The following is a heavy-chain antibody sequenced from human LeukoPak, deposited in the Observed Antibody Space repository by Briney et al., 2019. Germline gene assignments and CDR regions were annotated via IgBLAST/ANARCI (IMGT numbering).Heavy chain of an antibody. V-gene: IGHV4-4*07. Sequence: PSETLSLTCTVSGGSFSIYYWSWIRQPAGKGLEWIGRIYTSGNTYYNPSLKSRVTMSVDTSKNQFSLNLSSVTAADTAVYYCARGLYSGYLRRGYFDYWGQGTLVTVSS. CDR1: GGSFSIYY. CDR2: IYTSGNT. D-gene: IGHD5-12*01. J-gene: IGHJ4*02. CDR3: ARGLYSGYLRRGYFDY.